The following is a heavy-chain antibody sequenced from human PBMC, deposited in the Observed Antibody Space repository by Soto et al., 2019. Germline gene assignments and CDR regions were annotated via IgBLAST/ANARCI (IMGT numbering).Heavy chain of an antibody. Sequence: ASVKVSCKASGYTFTSYGISWVRQAPGQGLEWMGWISAYNGNTNYAQKLQGRVTMTTDTSTSTAYMELRSLRSDDTAVYYCARGRPLPTVRRSWFDTWGQGTLVTVSS. CDR3: ARGRPLPTVRRSWFDT. CDR1: GYTFTSYG. V-gene: IGHV1-18*04. CDR2: ISAYNGNT. J-gene: IGHJ5*02. D-gene: IGHD4-17*01.